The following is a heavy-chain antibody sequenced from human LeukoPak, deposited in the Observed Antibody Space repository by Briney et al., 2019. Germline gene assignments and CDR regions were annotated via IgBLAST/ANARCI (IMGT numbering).Heavy chain of an antibody. CDR2: ISSTGGTI. V-gene: IGHV3-48*04. D-gene: IGHD6-13*01. CDR1: GFTFSSNS. Sequence: GGSLRLSCAASGFTFSSNSMNWVRQAPGKGLEWVPYISSTGGTIYYADSMKGRFTISRDNAKNSLYLQMNSLRVEDTAVYYCARGAGEQQLDPWGQGTLVTVS. CDR3: ARGAGEQQLDP. J-gene: IGHJ5*02.